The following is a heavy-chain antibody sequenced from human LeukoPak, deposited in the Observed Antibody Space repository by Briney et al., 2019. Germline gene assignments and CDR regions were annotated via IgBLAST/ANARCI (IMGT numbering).Heavy chain of an antibody. V-gene: IGHV4-39*07. Sequence: PSETLSLTCTVSDGSISSNSYYWGWIRQPPGKGLEWIGSISYSGRTYYNPSLESRVTISVDTSKNQFSLKLSSVTAADTAVYYCARVSIYDILTGYYLGGATFDHWGQGTLVTVSS. D-gene: IGHD3-9*01. CDR1: DGSISSNSYY. J-gene: IGHJ4*02. CDR3: ARVSIYDILTGYYLGGATFDH. CDR2: ISYSGRT.